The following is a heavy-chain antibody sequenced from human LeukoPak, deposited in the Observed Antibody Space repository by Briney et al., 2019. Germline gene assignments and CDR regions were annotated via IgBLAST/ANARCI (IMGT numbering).Heavy chain of an antibody. CDR1: GGSISSSSYY. CDR3: ARQSGFYSNSSYYYYGMDV. Sequence: ETLSLTCTVSGGSISSSSYYWGWIRQPPGKGLEWIERIYYGGSTYYNPSLKSRVSISVDTSKNQFSLKLSSVTAADTAVYYCARQSGFYSNSSYYYYGMDVWGQGTTVTVSS. D-gene: IGHD4-11*01. V-gene: IGHV4-39*01. CDR2: IYYGGST. J-gene: IGHJ6*02.